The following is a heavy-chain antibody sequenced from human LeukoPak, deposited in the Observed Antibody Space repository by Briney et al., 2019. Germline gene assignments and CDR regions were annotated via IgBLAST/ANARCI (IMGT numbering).Heavy chain of an antibody. V-gene: IGHV4-4*07. D-gene: IGHD3-10*01. CDR1: GGSISSYY. CDR2: IYTSGST. Sequence: SETLSLTCTVSGGSISSYYWSWIRQPAGKGLEWIGRIYTSGSTNYNPSLKSRVTMSVDTSKNQFSLKLSSVTAADTAVSYCARDRTMVRGVIGAFDIWGQGTMVTVSS. CDR3: ARDRTMVRGVIGAFDI. J-gene: IGHJ3*02.